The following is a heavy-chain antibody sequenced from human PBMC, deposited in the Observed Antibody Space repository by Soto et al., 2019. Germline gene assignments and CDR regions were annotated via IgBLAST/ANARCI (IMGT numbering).Heavy chain of an antibody. D-gene: IGHD3-10*01. CDR3: ARGGVGVRGVSKWLDP. CDR1: GYKFTNFG. CDR2: NSPYNGDT. J-gene: IGHJ5*02. Sequence: QVQLVQSGGEVKKPGASVKVSCKTSGYKFTNFGITWVRQAPGQGLEWMGWNSPYNGDTNYAQKFQGRITMTTDASTTTGYMELRSLTSDDTAVYYCARGGVGVRGVSKWLDPWGQGTLLTVSS. V-gene: IGHV1-18*01.